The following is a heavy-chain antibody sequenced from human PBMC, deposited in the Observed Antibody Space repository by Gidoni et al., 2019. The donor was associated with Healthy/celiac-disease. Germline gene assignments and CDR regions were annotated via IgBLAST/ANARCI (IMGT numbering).Heavy chain of an antibody. CDR1: GYTFTGYY. J-gene: IGHJ6*02. CDR2: INPNSGGT. V-gene: IGHV1-2*04. CDR3: ARDRNEGGDYYYYGMDV. Sequence: QVQLVQSGAEVTKPGASVKVSCKASGYTFTGYYMHWVRQAPGQGLEWMGWINPNSGGTNYAQKFQGWVTMTRDTSISTAYMELSRLRSDDTAVYYCARDRNEGGDYYYYGMDVWGQGTTVTVSS. D-gene: IGHD1-1*01.